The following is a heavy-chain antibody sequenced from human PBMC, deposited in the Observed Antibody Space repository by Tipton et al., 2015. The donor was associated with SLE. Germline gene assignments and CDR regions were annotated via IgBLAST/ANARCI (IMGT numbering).Heavy chain of an antibody. CDR2: INHSGHT. J-gene: IGHJ4*02. CDR1: GGSFSDYY. V-gene: IGHV4-34*01. CDR3: ARPDCSGGSCYLFED. Sequence: GLVKPSETLSLTCGVYGGSFSDYYWTWIRQPPGKGLGWIGEINHSGHTNYNPSLKSRVTVSVDTSKNQFSLKLSSVTAADTAVYYCARPDCSGGSCYLFEDWGQGTLVTVSS. D-gene: IGHD2-15*01.